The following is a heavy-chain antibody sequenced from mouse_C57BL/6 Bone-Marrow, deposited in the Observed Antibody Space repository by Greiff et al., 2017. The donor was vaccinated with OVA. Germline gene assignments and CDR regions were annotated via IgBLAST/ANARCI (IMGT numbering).Heavy chain of an antibody. Sequence: EVQLQQSGPELVKPGASVKMSCKASGYTFTDYNMHWVQQSHGKSLEWIGYINPNNGGLSYTQKFKGKATLTVNKSSSTAYMERRRLTSEDTEVYDCASKDLLWHHSMDYWGQGTTLTVSS. V-gene: IGHV1-22*01. CDR3: ASKDLLWHHSMDY. D-gene: IGHD2-1*01. CDR2: INPNNGGL. J-gene: IGHJ2*01. CDR1: GYTFTDYN.